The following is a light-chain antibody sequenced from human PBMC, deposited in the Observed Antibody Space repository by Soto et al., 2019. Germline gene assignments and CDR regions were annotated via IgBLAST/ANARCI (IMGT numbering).Light chain of an antibody. CDR1: SSGIGAYDY. V-gene: IGLV2-14*01. CDR3: FSFTSAFTHV. Sequence: TQPASLSGSLGQAITISCTGTSSGIGAYDYVSWFQQHPGKAPKLMISEVNNRPSGVSNRFSGSKSGNTAYLTISGLQVEDEAGYFCFSFTSAFTHVFGAETKVTV. J-gene: IGLJ1*01. CDR2: EVN.